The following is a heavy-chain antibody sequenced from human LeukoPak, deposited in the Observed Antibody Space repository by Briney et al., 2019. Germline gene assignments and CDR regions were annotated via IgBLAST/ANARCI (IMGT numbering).Heavy chain of an antibody. V-gene: IGHV4-61*01. CDR3: ARASPGSATGFDP. Sequence: SETLSLTCTVSGGSISSSSYYWSCIRQPPGKGLEWIGNIYYSGSTNYNPSLKSRVTISVDTSKNQFSLKLSSVTAADTAVYYCARASPGSATGFDPWGQGTLVTVSS. J-gene: IGHJ5*02. CDR1: GGSISSSSYY. CDR2: IYYSGST.